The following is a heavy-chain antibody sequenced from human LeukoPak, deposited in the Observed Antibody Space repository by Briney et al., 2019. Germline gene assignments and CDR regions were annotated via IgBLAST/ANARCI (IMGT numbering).Heavy chain of an antibody. V-gene: IGHV1-2*02. Sequence: ASVKVSCKASGYTLTGYYMHWVRQAPGQGLEWMGWINPNSGGKDFARKFQGRVTMTRDTSISTAYMELSSLRADDTAVYYCARNIAMASDGAFDYWGQGTLVTVSS. J-gene: IGHJ4*02. D-gene: IGHD6-19*01. CDR1: GYTLTGYY. CDR3: ARNIAMASDGAFDY. CDR2: INPNSGGK.